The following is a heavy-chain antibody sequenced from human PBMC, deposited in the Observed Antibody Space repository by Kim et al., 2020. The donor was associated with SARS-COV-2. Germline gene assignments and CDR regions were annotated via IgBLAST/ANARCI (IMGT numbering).Heavy chain of an antibody. J-gene: IGHJ4*02. CDR1: GGSISSYY. V-gene: IGHV4-59*01. CDR2: IYYSGST. Sequence: SETLSLTCTVSGGSISSYYWSWIRQPPGKGLEWIGYIYYSGSTNYNPSLKSRITISVDTSKNQFSLKLSSVTAADTAVYYCARELGDYYDSSGYYYWSQGTLVTVSS. CDR3: ARELGDYYDSSGYYY. D-gene: IGHD3-22*01.